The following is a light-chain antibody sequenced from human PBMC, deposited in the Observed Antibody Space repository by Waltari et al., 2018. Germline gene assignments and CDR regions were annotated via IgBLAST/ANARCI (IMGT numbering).Light chain of an antibody. V-gene: IGKV1-39*01. CDR1: QYISTY. CDR3: QQSYDTPRT. Sequence: DFQMTQSPSSLSASVGDRVPITCRASQYISTYLNWYQQKPGKGPKLLIYAASTLQSGVPSRFSGSGSGTEFTFTISSLQLEDFATYYCQQSYDTPRTFGQGTKVEVK. CDR2: AAS. J-gene: IGKJ1*01.